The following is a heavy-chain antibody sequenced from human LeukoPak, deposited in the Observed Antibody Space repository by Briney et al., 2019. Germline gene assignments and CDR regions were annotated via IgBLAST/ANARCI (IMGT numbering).Heavy chain of an antibody. Sequence: ASVKVSCKASGYTFTSYGISWVRQAPGQGLEWMGWISAYNGNTNYAQKLQGRVTMTTDTSTSTAYMELRSLRSDDTAVYYCARDSTVTPNYYYYYYMDVWGKGTTVTISS. CDR2: ISAYNGNT. D-gene: IGHD4-17*01. CDR1: GYTFTSYG. CDR3: ARDSTVTPNYYYYYYMDV. J-gene: IGHJ6*03. V-gene: IGHV1-18*01.